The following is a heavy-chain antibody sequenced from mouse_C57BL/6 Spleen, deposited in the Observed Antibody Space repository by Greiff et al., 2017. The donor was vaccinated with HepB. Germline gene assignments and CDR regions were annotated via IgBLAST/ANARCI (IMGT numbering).Heavy chain of an antibody. CDR1: GYAFSSYW. CDR3: ARSSIPSWFAY. Sequence: QVQLKQSGAELVKPGASVKISCKASGYAFSSYWMNWVKQRPGKGLEWIGQIYPGDGDTNYNGKFKGKATLTADKSSSTAYMQLSSLTSEDSAVYFCARSSIPSWFAYWGQGTLVTVSA. J-gene: IGHJ3*01. V-gene: IGHV1-80*01. CDR2: IYPGDGDT.